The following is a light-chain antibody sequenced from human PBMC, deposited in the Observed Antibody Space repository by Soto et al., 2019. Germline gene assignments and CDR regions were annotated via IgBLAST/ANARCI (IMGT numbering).Light chain of an antibody. CDR2: AAS. Sequence: AIQMTQSPSSLSASVGDRVTITCRASQGIRNDLGWYQQKPGKAPKLLIYAASSLQSGVPSRFSGSGSGTDFTLTISSLQPEDVVTYYCLQEYNYPWTFGQGTKVEIK. J-gene: IGKJ1*01. V-gene: IGKV1-6*01. CDR3: LQEYNYPWT. CDR1: QGIRND.